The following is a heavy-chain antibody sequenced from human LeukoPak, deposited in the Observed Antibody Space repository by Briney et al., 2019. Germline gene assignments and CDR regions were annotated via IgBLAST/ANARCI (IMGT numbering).Heavy chain of an antibody. D-gene: IGHD6-19*01. V-gene: IGHV1-18*01. Sequence: ASVKVSCKASGYTFTSYGIGWVRQAPGQGLEWMGWISAYNGNTNYAQKLQGRVTMTTDTSTSTAYMELRSLRSDDTAVYYCARDPPIAVAGTYDYYYYMDVWGKGTTVTVSS. J-gene: IGHJ6*03. CDR1: GYTFTSYG. CDR2: ISAYNGNT. CDR3: ARDPPIAVAGTYDYYYYMDV.